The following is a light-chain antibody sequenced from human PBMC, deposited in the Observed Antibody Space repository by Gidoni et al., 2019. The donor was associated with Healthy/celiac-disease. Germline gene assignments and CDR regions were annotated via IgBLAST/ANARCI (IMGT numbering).Light chain of an antibody. CDR2: DAS. CDR1: QDISNY. CDR3: QQYDNLPIX. V-gene: IGKV1-33*01. J-gene: IGKJ5*01. Sequence: DIQMTQSPSSLSASVGDRVTITCQASQDISNYLNWYQQKPGKAPKLLIYDASTLETGVPSRFSGSGSGTDFTFTISSLQPEDIATYYCQQYDNLPIXXXQGTRLEIK.